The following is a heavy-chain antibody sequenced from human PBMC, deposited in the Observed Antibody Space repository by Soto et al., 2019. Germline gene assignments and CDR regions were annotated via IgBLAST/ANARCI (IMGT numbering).Heavy chain of an antibody. CDR2: ISGKNGNT. V-gene: IGHV1-18*04. Sequence: QVQLVQSGVEVKKPGASVKVSCKASGYTFISHGISWVRQAPGQGLEWMGWISGKNGNTNYAQKLQGSVTLTTDTSTSTAYMELRSLRSDGTAVYYCARVSSSVVVVPDYGMDVWGQGTTVTVSS. CDR3: ARVSSSVVVVPDYGMDV. J-gene: IGHJ6*02. CDR1: GYTFISHG. D-gene: IGHD2-15*01.